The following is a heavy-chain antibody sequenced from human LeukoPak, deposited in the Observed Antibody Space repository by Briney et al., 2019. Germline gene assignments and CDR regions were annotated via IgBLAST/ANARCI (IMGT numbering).Heavy chain of an antibody. CDR2: INSDDSRT. D-gene: IGHD2-2*01. J-gene: IGHJ4*02. V-gene: IGHV3-74*01. CDR1: GFTFSAFW. Sequence: TGGSLRLSCAASGFTFSAFWMHWVRQAPGKGLVWVSRINSDDSRTTYADSVKGRFTISRDISTDTLWLQMDSLRTEDTAVYYCAKGPLRGTAAAIDYWGQGTLVTVSS. CDR3: AKGPLRGTAAAIDY.